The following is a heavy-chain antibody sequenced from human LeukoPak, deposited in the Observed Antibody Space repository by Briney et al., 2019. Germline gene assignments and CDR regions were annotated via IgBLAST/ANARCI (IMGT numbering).Heavy chain of an antibody. D-gene: IGHD6-13*01. CDR2: ISYDGSNK. V-gene: IGHV3-30*18. Sequence: GGSLRLSCAASGFTFSSYWMNWARRAPGKGLEWVAVISYDGSNKYYADSVKGRFTISRDNSKNTLYLQMNSLRAEDTAVYYCAKGDSSSWYHHFDYWGQGTLVTVSS. J-gene: IGHJ4*02. CDR3: AKGDSSSWYHHFDY. CDR1: GFTFSSYW.